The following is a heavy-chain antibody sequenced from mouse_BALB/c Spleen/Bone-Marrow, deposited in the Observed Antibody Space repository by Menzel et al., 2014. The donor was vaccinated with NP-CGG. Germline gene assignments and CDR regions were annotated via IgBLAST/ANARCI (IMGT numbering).Heavy chain of an antibody. V-gene: IGHV1S29*02. Sequence: DVKLQESGPELVKPGASVKISCKASRYTFSDYNMHWVKQSHGKSLEWIGNIYPYNGGTGYNQKFKRKATLTVDNSSSTAYMELRSLTSEDSAVYHCARGWLLSWFAYWGQGTLVTVSA. CDR3: ARGWLLSWFAY. D-gene: IGHD2-3*01. CDR1: RYTFSDYN. J-gene: IGHJ3*01. CDR2: IYPYNGGT.